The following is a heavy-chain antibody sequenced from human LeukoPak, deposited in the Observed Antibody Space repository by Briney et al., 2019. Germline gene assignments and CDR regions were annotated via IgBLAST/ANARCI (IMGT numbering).Heavy chain of an antibody. Sequence: GASVKVSCKASGYTFTTRYYMYWVRQAPGQGLEWIGIINTSGGGTNYAQKFQGRVTMTRDTSTSTVYMELGSLTSEDTAVYYCAREESGGYFDYWGQGTLVTVSS. CDR1: GYTFTTRYY. J-gene: IGHJ4*02. CDR2: INTSGGGT. V-gene: IGHV1-46*01. CDR3: AREESGGYFDY. D-gene: IGHD2-8*02.